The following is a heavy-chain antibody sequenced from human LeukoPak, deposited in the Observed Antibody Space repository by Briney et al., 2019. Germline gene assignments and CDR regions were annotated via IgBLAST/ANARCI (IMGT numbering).Heavy chain of an antibody. V-gene: IGHV3-21*01. CDR3: ARERSYDSSVGDFDY. CDR1: GFTFSSYS. D-gene: IGHD3-22*01. Sequence: GGSLRLSCAASGFTFSSYSMNWVRQAPGKGLEWVSSISSSSSYIYYADSVKGRFTISRDNAKNSLYLQMNSLRAEDTAVYYCARERSYDSSVGDFDYWGQGTLVTVSS. CDR2: ISSSSSYI. J-gene: IGHJ4*02.